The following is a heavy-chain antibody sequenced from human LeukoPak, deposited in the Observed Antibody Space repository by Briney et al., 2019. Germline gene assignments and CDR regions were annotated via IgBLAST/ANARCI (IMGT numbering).Heavy chain of an antibody. Sequence: GGSLRLSCAASGFTFSNTWMSWVRQAPGKGLEWVGRIKSKADGGTTDYAAPVKGRFTISRDNAKNTLYLQMNSLRAEDTAVYYCARGLAYCGGDCYRGAGEGGYWGQGTLVTVSS. D-gene: IGHD2-21*02. J-gene: IGHJ4*02. CDR3: ARGLAYCGGDCYRGAGEGGY. CDR2: IKSKADGGTT. CDR1: GFTFSNTW. V-gene: IGHV3-15*05.